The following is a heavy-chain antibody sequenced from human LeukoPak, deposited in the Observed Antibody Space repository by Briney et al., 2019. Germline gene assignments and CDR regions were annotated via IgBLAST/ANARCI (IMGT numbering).Heavy chain of an antibody. V-gene: IGHV4-30-2*01. J-gene: IGHJ3*02. D-gene: IGHD3-22*01. CDR3: ARRYYYDSSDAFDI. CDR1: GGSFSGYY. CDR2: IYHSGST. Sequence: SETLSLTCAVYGGSFSGYYWSWIRQPPGKGLEWIGYIYHSGSTYYNPSLKSRVTISVDRSKNQFSLKLSSVTAADTAVYYCARRYYYDSSDAFDIWGQGTMVTVSS.